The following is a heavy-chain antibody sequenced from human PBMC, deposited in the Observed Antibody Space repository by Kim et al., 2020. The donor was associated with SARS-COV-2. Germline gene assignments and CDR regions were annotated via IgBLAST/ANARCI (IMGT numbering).Heavy chain of an antibody. CDR3: ARERITMVRGVIMQDYYYYYSMDV. CDR2: ISAYNGNT. CDR1: GYTFTSYG. V-gene: IGHV1-18*01. Sequence: ASVKVSCKASGYTFTSYGISWVRQAPGQGLEWMGWISAYNGNTNYAQKLQGRVTMTTDTSTSTAYMELRSLRSDDTAVYYCARERITMVRGVIMQDYYYYYSMDVWGQGTTVTVSS. J-gene: IGHJ6*02. D-gene: IGHD3-10*01.